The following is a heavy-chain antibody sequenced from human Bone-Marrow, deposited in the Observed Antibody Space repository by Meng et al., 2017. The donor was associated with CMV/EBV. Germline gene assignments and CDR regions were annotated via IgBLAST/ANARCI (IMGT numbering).Heavy chain of an antibody. J-gene: IGHJ6*02. Sequence: GESLKISCAASGFTFDDYAMHWVRQAPGKGLEWVSGINWNGGSTGYADSVKGRFTISRDNAKNSLYLQMNSLRAEDTALYHCARVGYCDMVRGRTTCYGMDVWGQGTTVTVSS. CDR1: GFTFDDYA. CDR3: ARVGYCDMVRGRTTCYGMDV. CDR2: INWNGGST. D-gene: IGHD3-10*01. V-gene: IGHV3-20*01.